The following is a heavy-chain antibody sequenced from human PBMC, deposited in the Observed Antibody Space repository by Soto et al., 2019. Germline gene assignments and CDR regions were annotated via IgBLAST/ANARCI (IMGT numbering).Heavy chain of an antibody. CDR1: GFSFSDYA. D-gene: IGHD6-13*01. Sequence: GGSLRLSCAASGFSFSDYAMSWVRQAPGKGLEWVSVISESGGSTHYADSVRGRFTVSRDNSKNSLSLRMNSLRDEDTAVYFCAKRSPYSSGWYSPIFDYWGQGALVTVTS. J-gene: IGHJ4*02. V-gene: IGHV3-23*01. CDR2: ISESGGST. CDR3: AKRSPYSSGWYSPIFDY.